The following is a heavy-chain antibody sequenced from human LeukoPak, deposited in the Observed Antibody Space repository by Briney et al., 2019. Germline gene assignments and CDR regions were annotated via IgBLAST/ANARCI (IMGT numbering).Heavy chain of an antibody. CDR1: GGSFSNYY. Sequence: SETLSLTCAVYGGSFSNYYWSCIRQPPGKGLEWIGEINDIGRINYNPSLKSRVTVSVDTSKNQFSLRWTSVTATDTAVYYCARRWNYGRNYYIDVWGNGATVSVSS. D-gene: IGHD1-7*01. V-gene: IGHV4-34*01. CDR2: INDIGRI. J-gene: IGHJ6*03. CDR3: ARRWNYGRNYYIDV.